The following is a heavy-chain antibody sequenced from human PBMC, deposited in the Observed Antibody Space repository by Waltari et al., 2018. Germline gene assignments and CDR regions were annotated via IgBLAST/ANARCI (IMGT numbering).Heavy chain of an antibody. CDR1: GGSFSGSY. Sequence: QVQLQQWGAGLLKPSETLPLTCAVYGGSFSGSYWRWIRQPPGKGLEWIGEINHSGSTNYNPSLKSRVTISVDTSKNQFSLKLSSVTAADTAVYYCARGRELLWFGEYYFDYWGQGTLVTVSS. CDR2: INHSGST. CDR3: ARGRELLWFGEYYFDY. J-gene: IGHJ4*02. D-gene: IGHD3-10*01. V-gene: IGHV4-34*01.